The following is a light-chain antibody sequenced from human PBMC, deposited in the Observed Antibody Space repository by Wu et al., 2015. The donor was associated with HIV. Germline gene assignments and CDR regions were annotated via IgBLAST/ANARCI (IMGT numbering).Light chain of an antibody. CDR2: AAS. CDR1: QGITNY. J-gene: IGKJ1*01. Sequence: EIQMTQSPSSLSASVGDRVTITCRASQGITNYLAWYQQKPGKVPKVLIYAASTLQSGVPSRFSGSGSGTDFTLTISSLQPDDFATYYCQQYNHYPWTFGQGTKVDI. CDR3: QQYNHYPWT. V-gene: IGKV1-27*01.